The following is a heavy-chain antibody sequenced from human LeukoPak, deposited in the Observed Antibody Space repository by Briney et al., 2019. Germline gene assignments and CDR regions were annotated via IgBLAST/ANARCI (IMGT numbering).Heavy chain of an antibody. Sequence: PGESQRLSCAASGFTFSNYAMSWVRQAPGRGLEWVSVISDSGYSTYYADSVKGRFTISRDNSKGTLYLQMSSLRAEDTAIYYCAKDAARGAAAGTRGDYWDQGTLVIVSS. CDR1: GFTFSNYA. CDR2: ISDSGYST. D-gene: IGHD6-13*01. V-gene: IGHV3-23*01. J-gene: IGHJ4*02. CDR3: AKDAARGAAAGTRGDY.